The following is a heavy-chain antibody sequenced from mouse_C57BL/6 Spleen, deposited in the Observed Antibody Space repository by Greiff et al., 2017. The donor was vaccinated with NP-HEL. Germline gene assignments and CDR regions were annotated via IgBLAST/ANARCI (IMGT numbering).Heavy chain of an antibody. V-gene: IGHV3-1*01. D-gene: IGHD2-4*01. CDR3: AREEGLRRSAWFAY. CDR1: GYSITSGYD. CDR2: ISYSGST. J-gene: IGHJ3*01. Sequence: EVQLQESGPGMVKPSQSLSLTCTVTGYSITSGYDWHWIRHFPGNKLEWMGYISYSGSTNYNPSLKSRISITHDTSKNHFFLKLNSVTTEDTATYYCAREEGLRRSAWFAYWGQGTLVTVSA.